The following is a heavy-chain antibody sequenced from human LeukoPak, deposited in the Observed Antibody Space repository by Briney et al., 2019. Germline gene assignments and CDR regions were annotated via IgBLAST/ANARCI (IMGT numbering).Heavy chain of an antibody. J-gene: IGHJ3*02. CDR2: IYYSGTT. CDR3: AKSNGYGLVDI. V-gene: IGHV4-59*12. CDR1: GGSISNYY. D-gene: IGHD3-10*01. Sequence: SETLSLTCTVSGGSISNYYWNWIRQPPGKGLEWIGYIYYSGTTNYNPSLKSRVSMSVDTSKNQFSLKLSSVTAADTAVYYCAKSNGYGLVDIWGQGTMVTVSS.